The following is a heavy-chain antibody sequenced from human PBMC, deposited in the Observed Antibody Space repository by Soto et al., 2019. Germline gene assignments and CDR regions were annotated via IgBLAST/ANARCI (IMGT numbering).Heavy chain of an antibody. Sequence: GESLKISCKGSGYSFTSYWIGWVRQMPGKGLEWMGIIYPGDSDTRYSPSFQGQVTISADKSISTAYLQWSSLKASDTAMYYCAGTPGYYCSGGSCYEADYWGQGTPVTVSS. CDR2: IYPGDSDT. J-gene: IGHJ4*02. D-gene: IGHD2-15*01. V-gene: IGHV5-51*01. CDR3: AGTPGYYCSGGSCYEADY. CDR1: GYSFTSYW.